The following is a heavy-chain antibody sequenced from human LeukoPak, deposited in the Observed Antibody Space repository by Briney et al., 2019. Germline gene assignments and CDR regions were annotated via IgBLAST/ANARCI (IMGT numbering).Heavy chain of an antibody. J-gene: IGHJ6*02. Sequence: QSGGSLRLSCAASGFTFSSYAMSWVRQAPGKGLEWVSAISGSGGSTYYADSVKGRFTISRDNSKNTLYLQMNSLRAGDTAVYYCAKDRRITIFGVDIYYYYGMDVWGQGTTVTVSS. CDR3: AKDRRITIFGVDIYYYYGMDV. CDR2: ISGSGGST. V-gene: IGHV3-23*01. CDR1: GFTFSSYA. D-gene: IGHD3-3*01.